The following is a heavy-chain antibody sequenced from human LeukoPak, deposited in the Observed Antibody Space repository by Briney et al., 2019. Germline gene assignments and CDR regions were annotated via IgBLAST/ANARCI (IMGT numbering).Heavy chain of an antibody. Sequence: ASVKVSCKASGYTFTSYYMHWVRQAPGQGLEWMGIINPSGGSTSYAQKFQGRVTMTRDTSTSTVYMELSSLRSEDTAVYYCARVPGITIFGVAYFDYWGQGTLVTVSS. V-gene: IGHV1-46*01. J-gene: IGHJ4*02. D-gene: IGHD3-3*01. CDR1: GYTFTSYY. CDR3: ARVPGITIFGVAYFDY. CDR2: INPSGGST.